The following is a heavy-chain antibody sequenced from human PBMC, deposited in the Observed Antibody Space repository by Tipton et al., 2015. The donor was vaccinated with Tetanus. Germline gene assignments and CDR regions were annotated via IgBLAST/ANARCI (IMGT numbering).Heavy chain of an antibody. CDR1: GGSISSGGYY. Sequence: GLVKPSQTLSLTCSVSGGSISSGGYYWSWIRQHPGKGLEWLGYIYYTGNTYYNPSLKSRLTISLDTSKNHFSLRLTSLSAADTAVYFFARRGGGSTFDHWGQGTLVTVSS. J-gene: IGHJ4*02. V-gene: IGHV4-31*03. CDR2: IYYTGNT. D-gene: IGHD1-26*01. CDR3: ARRGGGSTFDH.